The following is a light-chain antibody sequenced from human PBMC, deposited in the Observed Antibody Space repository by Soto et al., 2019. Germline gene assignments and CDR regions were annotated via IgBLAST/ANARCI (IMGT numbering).Light chain of an antibody. V-gene: IGKV3-11*01. CDR2: DAS. CDR1: QSVSNY. J-gene: IGKJ2*01. Sequence: EIVLTQSPATLSLSPGERATLSCRASQSVSNYLAWYQQKPGQAPRLLIYDASNSATGIPARFSGGGSGTDFTLTISSLEPEDFAVYYCQQRSNWPPGYTFGQGTKLEIK. CDR3: QQRSNWPPGYT.